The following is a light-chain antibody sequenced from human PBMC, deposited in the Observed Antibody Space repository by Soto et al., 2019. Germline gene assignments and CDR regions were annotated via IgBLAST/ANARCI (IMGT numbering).Light chain of an antibody. J-gene: IGLJ1*01. V-gene: IGLV2-14*01. CDR1: SSDVGGYNY. Sequence: QSALTQPACVSGSPGQSITISCTGTSSDVGGYNYVSWYQQHPGKAPKLMIYDVSNRPSGVSNRFSGSKSGNTASLTISELQAEDEADYYCSSYTSRNPLGVFGTGTKLTVL. CDR2: DVS. CDR3: SSYTSRNPLGV.